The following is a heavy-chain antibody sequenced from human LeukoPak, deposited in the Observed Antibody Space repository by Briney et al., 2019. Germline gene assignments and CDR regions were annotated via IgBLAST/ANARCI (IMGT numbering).Heavy chain of an antibody. V-gene: IGHV4-34*01. CDR2: INHSGST. CDR3: ARRDEYSSSLDY. CDR1: GGSFSGYY. Sequence: PSETLSLTCAVYGGSFSGYYWSWVRQPPGKGLEWIGEINHSGSTNYNPSLKSRVTIPVDTSKNQFSLRLTSVTAADMAVYYCARRDEYSSSLDYWGQGTLVTVSA. J-gene: IGHJ4*02. D-gene: IGHD6-6*01.